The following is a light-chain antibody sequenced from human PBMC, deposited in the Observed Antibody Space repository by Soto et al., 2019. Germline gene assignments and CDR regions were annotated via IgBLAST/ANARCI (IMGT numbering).Light chain of an antibody. J-gene: IGKJ4*01. V-gene: IGKV4-1*01. Sequence: DIVMTQSPDSLAVSLGERATINCKSSQTVLYSSNNKNYLAWYQQKPGQPPKLLIYWASTRQSGVPDRFSGSGSATNFTLTIGSLQAEDVAVYYCQQYYSSPLPFGGGTKVEL. CDR1: QTVLYSSNNKNY. CDR2: WAS. CDR3: QQYYSSPLP.